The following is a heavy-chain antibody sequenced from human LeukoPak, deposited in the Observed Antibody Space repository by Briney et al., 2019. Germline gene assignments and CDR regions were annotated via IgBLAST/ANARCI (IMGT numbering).Heavy chain of an antibody. CDR1: GGSISGYY. J-gene: IGHJ4*02. D-gene: IGHD4-17*01. CDR3: ARHQVATVTTYFDY. V-gene: IGHV4-59*08. Sequence: SETLSLTCTVSGGSISGYYWSWIRQPPGKGLEWIGFVFYSGSTDYNPSLKSRVTISLDPSKNQFSLKLSSVTAADTAVYYCARHQVATVTTYFDYWGQGTLVTVSS. CDR2: VFYSGST.